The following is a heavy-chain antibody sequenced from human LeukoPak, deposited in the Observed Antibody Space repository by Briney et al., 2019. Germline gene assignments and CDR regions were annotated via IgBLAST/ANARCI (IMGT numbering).Heavy chain of an antibody. CDR3: AKAGRGYSYGSFDY. CDR1: GFTFDDYA. CDR2: ISWNSGSI. D-gene: IGHD5-18*01. Sequence: TGGSLRLSCAASGFTFDDYAMHWVRQAPGKGLEWFSGISWNSGSIGYADSVKGRFTISRDNAKNSLYLQMNSLRAEDTALYYCAKAGRGYSYGSFDYWGQGTLVTVSS. J-gene: IGHJ4*02. V-gene: IGHV3-9*01.